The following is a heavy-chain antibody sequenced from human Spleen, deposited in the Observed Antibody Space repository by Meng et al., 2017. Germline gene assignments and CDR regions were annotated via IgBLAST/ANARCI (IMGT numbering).Heavy chain of an antibody. CDR3: ARSVSGYNLGLNDY. D-gene: IGHD5-24*01. J-gene: IGHJ4*02. CDR1: GDSVSSNSAA. Sequence: SCAISGDSVSSNSAAWNWIRQSPSRGLEWLGRTYYRSKWYNDYAVSVKSRITINPDTSKNQFSLQLNSVTPEDTAVYYCARSVSGYNLGLNDYWGQGTLVTVSS. V-gene: IGHV6-1*01. CDR2: TYYRSKWYN.